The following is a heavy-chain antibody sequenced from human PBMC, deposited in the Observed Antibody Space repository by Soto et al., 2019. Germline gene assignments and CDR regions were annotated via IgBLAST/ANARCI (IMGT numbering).Heavy chain of an antibody. CDR1: GGTFSSYV. Sequence: GASVKVSCKASGGTFSSYVISWVRQAPGQGPEWMGGIIPMYGTVNYAQNFQDRVTIVADTSTSTAYMELSSLRSEDTAVYYCARHSKRTFFDLWGQGTPVTVSS. CDR3: ARHSKRTFFDL. V-gene: IGHV1-69*06. CDR2: IIPMYGTV. J-gene: IGHJ4*02.